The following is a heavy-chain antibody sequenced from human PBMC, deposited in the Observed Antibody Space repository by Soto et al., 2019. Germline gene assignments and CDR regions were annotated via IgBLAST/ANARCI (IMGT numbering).Heavy chain of an antibody. D-gene: IGHD3-10*01. CDR2: IYWDDDK. Sequence: QITLKESGPTLVKPTQTLTLTCTFSGFSLSTSGVGVGWIRQPPGKALEWLALIYWDDDKRYSPSLKSRLTIIKDTSKNQVVLTMTNMNPVDTATYYCAHEGGSGSYSSRFDYWGQGTLVTVSA. J-gene: IGHJ4*02. V-gene: IGHV2-5*02. CDR1: GFSLSTSGVG. CDR3: AHEGGSGSYSSRFDY.